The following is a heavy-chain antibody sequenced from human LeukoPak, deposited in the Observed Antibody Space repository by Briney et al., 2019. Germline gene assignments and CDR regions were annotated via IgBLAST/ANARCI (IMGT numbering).Heavy chain of an antibody. CDR2: TYYRSKWYN. V-gene: IGHV6-1*01. J-gene: IGHJ6*02. Sequence: SQTLSLTCAISGYSVSSNSAAWNWIRQSPSRGLEWLGRTYYRSKWYNDYAVSVKSRITINPDTSKNQFSLQLNSVTPEDTAVYYCARAQMDYGDCGYYYGMDVWGQGTTVTVSS. CDR1: GYSVSSNSAA. CDR3: ARAQMDYGDCGYYYGMDV. D-gene: IGHD4-17*01.